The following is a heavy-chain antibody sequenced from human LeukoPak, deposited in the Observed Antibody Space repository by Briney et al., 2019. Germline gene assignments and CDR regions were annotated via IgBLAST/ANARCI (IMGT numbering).Heavy chain of an antibody. CDR3: ARDSQGGPNDP. J-gene: IGHJ5*02. Sequence: SSETLSLTCTVSGGSISSGDYYWSWIRQPPGKGLEWIAYISHSGGTYYNPSLKSRATISLDTSRNQFSLKLSSVTAADTAVYYCARDSQGGPNDPWGQGTLVTVSP. D-gene: IGHD2-15*01. CDR2: ISHSGGT. V-gene: IGHV4-30-4*01. CDR1: GGSISSGDYY.